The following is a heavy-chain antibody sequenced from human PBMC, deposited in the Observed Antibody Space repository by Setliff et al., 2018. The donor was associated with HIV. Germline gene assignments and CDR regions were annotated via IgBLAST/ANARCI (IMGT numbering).Heavy chain of an antibody. D-gene: IGHD4-17*01. CDR3: ARDTNYGDNIWAFDM. CDR1: GDSISSSNW. CDR2: IHHGGTT. J-gene: IGHJ3*02. Sequence: SETLSLTCAVSGDSISSSNWWNWVRQPPGKGLEWIGEIHHGGTTNYNPSLKSRLSILLDKSNNQLSLKVTSVTAADTAVYYCARDTNYGDNIWAFDMWGQGTKITVSS. V-gene: IGHV4-4*02.